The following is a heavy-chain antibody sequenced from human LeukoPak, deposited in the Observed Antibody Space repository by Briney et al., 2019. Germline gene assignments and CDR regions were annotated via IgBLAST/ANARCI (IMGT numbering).Heavy chain of an antibody. J-gene: IGHJ5*02. D-gene: IGHD6-13*01. CDR1: GGSISSGNYY. CDR2: ISHSGST. Sequence: SETLSLTCTVSGGSISSGNYYWGWIRQPPGKGLEWIGSISHSGSTYYNPSLKSRVTISVDTSKNQFSLKVRSVTAADTAVYYCARGLSSSWSNWFDPWGQGTLVTVSS. V-gene: IGHV4-39*07. CDR3: ARGLSSSWSNWFDP.